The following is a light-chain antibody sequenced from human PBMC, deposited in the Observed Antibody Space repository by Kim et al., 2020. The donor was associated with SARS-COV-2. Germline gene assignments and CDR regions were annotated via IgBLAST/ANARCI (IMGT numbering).Light chain of an antibody. CDR2: DAS. J-gene: IGKJ2*01. CDR1: QDISYR. V-gene: IGKV1-33*01. Sequence: SASAGDRVTITCQANQDISYRLNWYQQKAGKAPKPLTGDASKLQAGFPSRFSGSGSGTQFTFTITNLQPEDTGTYYCMQYDDLPYTFGRGTKLEI. CDR3: MQYDDLPYT.